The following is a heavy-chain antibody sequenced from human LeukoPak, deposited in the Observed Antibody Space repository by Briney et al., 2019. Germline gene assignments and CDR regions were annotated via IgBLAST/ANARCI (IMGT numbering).Heavy chain of an antibody. CDR2: IKQDGSEK. CDR1: GFTFSSYW. D-gene: IGHD6-13*01. V-gene: IGHV3-7*01. CDR3: ARESRVGSSWYDYYFDY. Sequence: GGSLRLSCAASGFTFSSYWMSWVRQAPGKGLEGVANIKQDGSEKYYVDSVKGRFTISRDNAKNSLYLQMNSLRAEDTAVYYCARESRVGSSWYDYYFDYWGQGTLVTVSS. J-gene: IGHJ4*02.